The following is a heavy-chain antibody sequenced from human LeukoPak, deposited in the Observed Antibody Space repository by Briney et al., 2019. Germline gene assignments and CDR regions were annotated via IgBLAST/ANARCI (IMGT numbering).Heavy chain of an antibody. CDR3: ASVSYKGSGEALGN. D-gene: IGHD3-10*01. J-gene: IGHJ3*02. CDR1: GYTLTIDG. V-gene: IGHV1-18*01. CDR2: IIAYNGNT. Sequence: ASVKASCNLSGYTLTIDGIRCVRQAPGQWLEWMGWIIAYNGNTNYAQKLQGTVTMTTHTSTSTPYMELRSLRSDDAAVYYCASVSYKGSGEALGNWGQGTMVTVSS.